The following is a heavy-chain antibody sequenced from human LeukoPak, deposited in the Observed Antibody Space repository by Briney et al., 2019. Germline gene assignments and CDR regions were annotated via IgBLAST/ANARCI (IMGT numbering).Heavy chain of an antibody. CDR1: GGTFSSYA. Sequence: SVKVSCKASGGTFSSYAISWVRQAPGQGLEWMGKIIPIFGTANYAQKFQGRVTISADESTSTAYMELSSLRAEDTAVYYCARLSEYCSSTSCYFDYYYYGMDVWGQGTTVTVSS. D-gene: IGHD2-2*01. J-gene: IGHJ6*02. V-gene: IGHV1-69*13. CDR2: IIPIFGTA. CDR3: ARLSEYCSSTSCYFDYYYYGMDV.